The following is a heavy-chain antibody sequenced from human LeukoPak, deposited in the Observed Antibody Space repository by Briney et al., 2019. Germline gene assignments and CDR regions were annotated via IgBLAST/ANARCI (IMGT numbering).Heavy chain of an antibody. CDR1: RFTFDDYA. V-gene: IGHV3-9*03. J-gene: IGHJ4*02. CDR2: ISSNGGSI. Sequence: PGRSLRLSCAASRFTFDDYAMHWVRQVPGRGLEWVSGISSNGGSIAYADSVKGRFTISRDNAKSSLYLQMNSLRAEDMALYYCAKGDVVVPAAIRDWGQGTLVTVSS. D-gene: IGHD2-2*01. CDR3: AKGDVVVPAAIRD.